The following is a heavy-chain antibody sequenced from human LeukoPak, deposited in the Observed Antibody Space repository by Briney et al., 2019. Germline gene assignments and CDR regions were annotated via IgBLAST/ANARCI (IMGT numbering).Heavy chain of an antibody. CDR2: ISWNSGSI. J-gene: IGHJ6*02. V-gene: IGHV3-9*01. CDR1: GFTFDDHG. Sequence: PGRSLRLSCAASGFTFDDHGMHWVRQAPGKGLEWVSGISWNSGSIGYAASMKGRFTISRDNAKKSLYLQMNNLRPEDTALYYCARDITSTFYYYYGLDVWGQGTTVTVSS. CDR3: ARDITSTFYYYYGLDV.